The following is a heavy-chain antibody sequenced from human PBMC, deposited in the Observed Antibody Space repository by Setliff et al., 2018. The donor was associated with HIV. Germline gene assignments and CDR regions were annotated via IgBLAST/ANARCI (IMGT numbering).Heavy chain of an antibody. V-gene: IGHV3-48*01. J-gene: IGHJ4*03. D-gene: IGHD3-16*02. Sequence: GGSLRLSCAASGFTFSSYSMNWVRQTPGKGLEWISYISATGTIKYADSVKGRFTISRDNAKNTLYLQMNSLRAEDTGVYYCARLWSYDYVWGSYRPVDYWGQGTTVTVSS. CDR2: ISATGTI. CDR3: ARLWSYDYVWGSYRPVDY. CDR1: GFTFSSYS.